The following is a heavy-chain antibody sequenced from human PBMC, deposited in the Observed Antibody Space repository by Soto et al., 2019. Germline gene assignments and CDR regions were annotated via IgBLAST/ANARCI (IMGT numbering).Heavy chain of an antibody. V-gene: IGHV4-59*01. CDR3: TKSAQIKSSGCYRD. J-gene: IGHJ4*02. CDR1: GGSISGYY. Sequence: QVQLQESGPGLVKPSETLSLTCTVSGGSISGYYWSWIRQPPGKGLEWIWYIYYSGSTNSNPSLKSRFTISVDTSTSQFSLKLSSVTAADTAVYYCTKSAQIKSSGCYRDWGQGTLVTVSS. CDR2: IYYSGST. D-gene: IGHD6-19*01.